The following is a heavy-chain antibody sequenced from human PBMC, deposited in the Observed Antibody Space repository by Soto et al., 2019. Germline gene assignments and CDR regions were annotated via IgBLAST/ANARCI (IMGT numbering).Heavy chain of an antibody. CDR3: VRVRSDSSWRQSGWFYP. V-gene: IGHV1-8*01. D-gene: IGHD6-13*01. J-gene: IGHJ5*02. CDR2: MNPNNGNT. Sequence: QVQLVQSGAEVKKPGASVKVSCKASGYTFTSYDINWVRQASGQGLEWMGWMNPNNGNTVYAEKLQGRVTMTRDTSMTTAYMDLSSLTSEDTATYYCVRVRSDSSWRQSGWFYPWGPGTLVNVSS. CDR1: GYTFTSYD.